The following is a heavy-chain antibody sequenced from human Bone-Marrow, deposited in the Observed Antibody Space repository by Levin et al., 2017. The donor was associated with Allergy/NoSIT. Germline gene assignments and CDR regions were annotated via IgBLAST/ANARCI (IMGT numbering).Heavy chain of an antibody. CDR1: GGSISSYY. D-gene: IGHD3-22*01. Sequence: SETLSLTCTVSGGSISSYYWSWIRQPPGKGLEWIGYIYYSGSTNYNPSLKSRVTISVDTSKNQFSLKMSSVTPADTAVYYCIRHHYYDDSVDYWGQGTLVTVSS. J-gene: IGHJ4*02. CDR2: IYYSGST. V-gene: IGHV4-59*08. CDR3: IRHHYYDDSVDY.